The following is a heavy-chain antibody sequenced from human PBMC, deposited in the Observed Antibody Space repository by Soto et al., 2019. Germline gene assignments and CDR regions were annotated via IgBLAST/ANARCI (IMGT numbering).Heavy chain of an antibody. D-gene: IGHD3-3*01. CDR3: ARPHYDFWSGYVYYYYMDV. CDR1: GFTFSSYG. V-gene: IGHV3-33*01. J-gene: IGHJ6*03. Sequence: QVQLVESGGGVVQPGRSLRLSCAASGFTFSSYGMHWVRQAPGKGLEWVAVIWYDGSNKYYADSVKGRFTISRDNSKNTLYLQMNSLRAEDTAVCYCARPHYDFWSGYVYYYYMDVWGKGTTVTVSS. CDR2: IWYDGSNK.